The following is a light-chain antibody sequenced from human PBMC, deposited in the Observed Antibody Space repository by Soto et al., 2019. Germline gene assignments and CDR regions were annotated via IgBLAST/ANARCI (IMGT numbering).Light chain of an antibody. CDR2: GAS. CDR3: QQYGSSPWT. V-gene: IGKV3-20*01. Sequence: EIVLTQSPGTLSLSPGERATLSCRASQSVSSSYLAWYQQKPGQAPMLLIYGASSMATGIPDRFSGSGSGTDFTLTISRLAPEDFAVYYCQQYGSSPWTFGQGTKVEIK. CDR1: QSVSSSY. J-gene: IGKJ1*01.